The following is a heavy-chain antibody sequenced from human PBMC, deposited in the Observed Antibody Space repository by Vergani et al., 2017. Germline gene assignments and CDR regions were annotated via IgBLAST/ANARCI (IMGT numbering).Heavy chain of an antibody. CDR1: GGSFSGYY. V-gene: IGHV4-34*01. CDR2: INHSGST. Sequence: QVQLQQWGAGLLKPSETLSLTCAVYGGSFSGYYWSWIRQPPGKGLEWIGEINHSGSTNYNPSLKSRVTISVETSKNQFSLKLSAVTAADTAVYYCAGGSDVVGPAAIPWFDPWGQGTLVTVSS. D-gene: IGHD2-2*02. CDR3: AGGSDVVGPAAIPWFDP. J-gene: IGHJ5*02.